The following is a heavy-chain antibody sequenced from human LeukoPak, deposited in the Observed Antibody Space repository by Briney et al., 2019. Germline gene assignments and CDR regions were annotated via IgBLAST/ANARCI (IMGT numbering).Heavy chain of an antibody. J-gene: IGHJ6*03. CDR1: GFTFDDYG. V-gene: IGHV3-20*04. D-gene: IGHD3-22*01. CDR2: INWNGGST. Sequence: GGSLRLSCAASGFTFDDYGMSWVRQARGKGLEWVSGINWNGGSTGYADSVKGRFTISRDNAKNSVYLQMNSLRAEDTALYYCGRGYYLDYYYYYMDVWGKGTTVTVSS. CDR3: GRGYYLDYYYYYMDV.